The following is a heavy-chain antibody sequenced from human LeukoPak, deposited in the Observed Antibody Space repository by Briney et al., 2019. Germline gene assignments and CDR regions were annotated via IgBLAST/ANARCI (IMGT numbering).Heavy chain of an antibody. D-gene: IGHD3-22*01. V-gene: IGHV3-23*01. CDR1: GFTFSSYA. CDR3: AKTYYYDSSGPLDP. Sequence: GGSPRLSCAASGFTFSSYAMSWVRQAPGKGLEWVSAISGSGGSTYYADSVKGRFTISRDNSKNTLYLQMNSLRAEDTAVYYCAKTYYYDSSGPLDPWGQGTLVTVSS. CDR2: ISGSGGST. J-gene: IGHJ5*02.